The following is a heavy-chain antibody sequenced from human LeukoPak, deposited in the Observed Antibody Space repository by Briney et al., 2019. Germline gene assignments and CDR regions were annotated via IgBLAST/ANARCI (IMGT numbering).Heavy chain of an antibody. V-gene: IGHV3-30*02. CDR1: GFTFTTYG. D-gene: IGHD6-13*01. CDR2: IRYDGSNK. CDR3: AKVHIAGTGMDY. Sequence: GGSLRLSCAASGFTFTTYGMHWVRQAPGKGLEWVAFIRYDGSNKYYADSVKGRFTISRDNSKNTLYLQMNSLRAEDTAVYYCAKVHIAGTGMDYWGQGTLVTVSS. J-gene: IGHJ4*02.